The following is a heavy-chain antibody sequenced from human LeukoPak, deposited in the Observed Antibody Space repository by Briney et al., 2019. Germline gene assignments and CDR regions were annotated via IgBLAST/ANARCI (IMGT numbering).Heavy chain of an antibody. CDR2: ISAYNGNT. CDR3: ARVLGLGYSSGWYGVNFDY. J-gene: IGHJ4*02. V-gene: IGHV1-18*01. Sequence: ASVKVSCKASGYTFTSYGISWVRQAPGQGLEWMGWISAYNGNTNYAQKLQGRVTMTTDTSTSTAYMELRSRRSDDTAVYYCARVLGLGYSSGWYGVNFDYWGQGTLVTVSS. CDR1: GYTFTSYG. D-gene: IGHD6-19*01.